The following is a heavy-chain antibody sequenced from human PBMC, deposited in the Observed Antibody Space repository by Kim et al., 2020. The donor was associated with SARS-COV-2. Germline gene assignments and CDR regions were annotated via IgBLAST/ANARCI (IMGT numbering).Heavy chain of an antibody. V-gene: IGHV3-66*01. CDR1: GFTVSSNY. CDR3: ARDRRVYYDSSGYHGAYFDY. D-gene: IGHD3-22*01. CDR2: IYSGGST. J-gene: IGHJ4*02. Sequence: GGSLRLSCAASGFTVSSNYMSWVRQAPGKGLEWVSVIYSGGSTYYADSVKGRFTISRDNSKNTLYIQMNSLRAEDTAVYYCARDRRVYYDSSGYHGAYFDYWGQGALVTVSS.